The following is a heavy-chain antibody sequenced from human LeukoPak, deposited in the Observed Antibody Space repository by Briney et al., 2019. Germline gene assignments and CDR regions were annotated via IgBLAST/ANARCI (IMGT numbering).Heavy chain of an antibody. CDR2: INHSGST. CDR1: GGSFSGYY. D-gene: IGHD2-2*01. Sequence: PSETLSLTCAVYGGSFSGYYWSWIRQPPGKGLEWIGEINHSGSTNYNPSLTSRVTISVDTSKNQFPLKLSSVTAADTAVYYCARLSPRPVVPAALHSVKRWFDRWGQGTLVTVSS. V-gene: IGHV4-34*01. CDR3: ARLSPRPVVPAALHSVKRWFDR. J-gene: IGHJ5*02.